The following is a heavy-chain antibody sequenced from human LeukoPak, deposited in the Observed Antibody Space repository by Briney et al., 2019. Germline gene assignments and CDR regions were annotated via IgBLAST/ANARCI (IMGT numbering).Heavy chain of an antibody. J-gene: IGHJ4*02. CDR3: AREGLYGSGSYYSPVIDY. CDR1: GFTFSSYS. Sequence: GGSLRLSCAASGFTFSSYSMNWVRQAPGKGLEWVSSISSSSSYIYYADSVKGRFTISRDNAKNSLYLQMNSLRAEDTAVYYCAREGLYGSGSYYSPVIDYWGQGTLVTVSS. CDR2: ISSSSSYI. V-gene: IGHV3-21*01. D-gene: IGHD3-10*01.